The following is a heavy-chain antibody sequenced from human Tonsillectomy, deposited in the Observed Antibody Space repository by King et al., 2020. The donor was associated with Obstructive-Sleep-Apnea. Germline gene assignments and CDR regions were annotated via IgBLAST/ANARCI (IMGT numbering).Heavy chain of an antibody. J-gene: IGHJ3*02. CDR1: GGSISSSSYY. D-gene: IGHD7-27*01. CDR2: IHYSGST. CDR3: ARVSNWGDAFDI. V-gene: IGHV4-39*07. Sequence: QLQESGPGLVKPSETLSLTCTVSGGSISSSSYYWGWIRQPPGKGLEGIGSIHYSGSTYYNPSLKSRVTISVDTSKNQFSLKVNSVTAADTAMYYCARVSNWGDAFDIWGQGTMVTVSS.